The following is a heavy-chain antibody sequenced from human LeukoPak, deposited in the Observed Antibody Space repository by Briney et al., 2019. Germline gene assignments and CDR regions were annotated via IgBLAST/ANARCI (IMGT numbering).Heavy chain of an antibody. CDR3: ARHGYGYYDSSGYYLGRAFDI. CDR2: IYYSGST. Sequence: SETLSLTCTVSGGSISSSSYYWGWIRQPPGKGLEWIGSIYYSGSTYYNPSLKSRVTISVDTSKNQFSLKLSSVPAADPAVYYCARHGYGYYDSSGYYLGRAFDIWGQGTMVTVSS. V-gene: IGHV4-39*01. CDR1: GGSISSSSYY. J-gene: IGHJ3*02. D-gene: IGHD3-22*01.